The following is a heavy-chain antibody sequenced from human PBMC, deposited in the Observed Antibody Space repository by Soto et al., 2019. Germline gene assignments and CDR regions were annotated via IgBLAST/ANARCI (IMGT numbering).Heavy chain of an antibody. CDR3: ARVEIEELLVPLFDY. J-gene: IGHJ4*02. V-gene: IGHV4-59*01. D-gene: IGHD1-26*01. Sequence: PSETLSLTCTVSGGSISSYYWSWIRQPPGKGLEWIGYIYYSGSTNYNPSLKSRVTISVDTSKNQFSLKLSSVTAADTAVYYCARVEIEELLVPLFDYWGQGTLVTVSS. CDR1: GGSISSYY. CDR2: IYYSGST.